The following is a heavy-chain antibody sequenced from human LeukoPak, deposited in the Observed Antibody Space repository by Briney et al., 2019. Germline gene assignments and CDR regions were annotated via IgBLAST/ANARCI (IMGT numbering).Heavy chain of an antibody. V-gene: IGHV1-18*01. Sequence: ASVKVSCKASGYTFTSYGISWVRQAPGQGLEWMGWISAYNGNTNYAQKLQGRVTMTTDTSTSTAYMELRSLRSDDTAVYYCARDLPHEGYYYYMDVWGKGTTVTIS. CDR2: ISAYNGNT. J-gene: IGHJ6*03. D-gene: IGHD5/OR15-5a*01. CDR1: GYTFTSYG. CDR3: ARDLPHEGYYYYMDV.